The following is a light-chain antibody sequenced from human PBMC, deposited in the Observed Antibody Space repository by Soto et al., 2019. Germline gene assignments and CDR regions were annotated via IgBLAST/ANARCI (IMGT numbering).Light chain of an antibody. CDR3: QYYDTYRT. V-gene: IGKV3-20*01. Sequence: IVLTQSPGTLSLSPGERATLSCRASQSVDSTYLTWYQQKPGQAPRLLIYGASGRATGIPDRFSGSGSGTDLTLNISRLHPDDYGVYYCQYYDTYRTFGQGTKVEIK. J-gene: IGKJ1*01. CDR1: QSVDSTY. CDR2: GAS.